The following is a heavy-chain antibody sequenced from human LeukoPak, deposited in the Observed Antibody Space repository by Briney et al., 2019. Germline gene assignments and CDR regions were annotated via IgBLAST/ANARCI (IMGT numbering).Heavy chain of an antibody. CDR2: ISSSSSTI. Sequence: GGSLRLSCAASGFTFSSYWMSWVRQAPGKGLEWVSYISSSSSTIYYADSVKGRFTISRDNAKNSLYLQMNSLRAEDTAVYYCAREAAMFGDDAFDIWGQGTMVTVSS. CDR1: GFTFSSYW. J-gene: IGHJ3*02. CDR3: AREAAMFGDDAFDI. D-gene: IGHD3-10*02. V-gene: IGHV3-48*04.